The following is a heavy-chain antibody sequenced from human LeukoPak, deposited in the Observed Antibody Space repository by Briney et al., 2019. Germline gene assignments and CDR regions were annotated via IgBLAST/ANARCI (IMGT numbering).Heavy chain of an antibody. J-gene: IGHJ5*02. D-gene: IGHD3-10*01. Sequence: SVKVSCKASGYTFTSYDTNWVRQAPGQGLEWMGGIIPIFGTANYAQKFQGRVTITADESTSTAYMELSSLRSEDTAVYYCASEKEYYGSGSYPYNWFDPWGQGTLVTVSS. CDR2: IIPIFGTA. CDR1: GYTFTSYD. V-gene: IGHV1-69*13. CDR3: ASEKEYYGSGSYPYNWFDP.